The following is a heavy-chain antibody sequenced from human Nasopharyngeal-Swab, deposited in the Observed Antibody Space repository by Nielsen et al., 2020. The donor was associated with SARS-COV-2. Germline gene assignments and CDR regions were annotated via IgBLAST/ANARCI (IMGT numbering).Heavy chain of an antibody. CDR1: GFTFSGYS. CDR2: ISSNSRYI. V-gene: IGHV3-21*01. Sequence: GGSLRLSCAASGFTFSGYSMNWVRQAPGKGLEWVSSISSNSRYIYYADSVKGRFTISRDNAKNSLYLQMNSLRAEDTAVYYCARDGPELWSYYYYYGMDVWGQGTTVTVSS. CDR3: ARDGPELWSYYYYYGMDV. D-gene: IGHD5-18*01. J-gene: IGHJ6*02.